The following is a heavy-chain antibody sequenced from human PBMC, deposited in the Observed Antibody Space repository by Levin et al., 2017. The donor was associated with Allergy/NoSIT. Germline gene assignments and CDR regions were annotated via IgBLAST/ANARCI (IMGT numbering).Heavy chain of an antibody. CDR1: GGSVSSGSYH. D-gene: IGHD3-9*01. Sequence: ASETLSLTCTVSGGSVSSGSYHWSWIRQPPGKGLEWIGYIYYSGSTNYNPSLKSRVTISVDTSKNQFSLKLSSVTAADTAVYYCASAPLLRYFDWLSPSLYYGMDVWGQGTTVTVSS. J-gene: IGHJ6*02. CDR3: ASAPLLRYFDWLSPSLYYGMDV. CDR2: IYYSGST. V-gene: IGHV4-61*01.